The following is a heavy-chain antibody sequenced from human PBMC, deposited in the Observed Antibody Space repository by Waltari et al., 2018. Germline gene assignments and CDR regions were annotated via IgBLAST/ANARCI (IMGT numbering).Heavy chain of an antibody. J-gene: IGHJ6*02. Sequence: EEQLLESGGGLVQPGDSLRLACAGSGFRSSNFGLYWVRKDPGKGLVWVARISEDGTMLNYADSVKGRFTISRDNAKNTLYLQMKRLRVEDTAVYYCARLAPLTHRSPVPVRHYYYGMDVWCQGTTVTVSS. CDR2: ISEDGTML. CDR3: ARLAPLTHRSPVPVRHYYYGMDV. D-gene: IGHD3-10*01. V-gene: IGHV3-74*01. CDR1: GFRSSNFG.